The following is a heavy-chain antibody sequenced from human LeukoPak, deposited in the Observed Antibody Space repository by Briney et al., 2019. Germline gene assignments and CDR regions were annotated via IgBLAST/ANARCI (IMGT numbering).Heavy chain of an antibody. CDR1: GGSFSGYY. CDR2: INHSGST. J-gene: IGHJ4*02. D-gene: IGHD3-3*01. V-gene: IGHV4-34*01. CDR3: ARQYYDFWSGYSDY. Sequence: SETLSLTCAAYGGSFSGYYWSWVRQPPGKGLEWIGEINHSGSTNYNPSLKSRVTISVDTSKNQFSLKLSSVTAADTAVYYCARQYYDFWSGYSDYWGQGTLVTVSS.